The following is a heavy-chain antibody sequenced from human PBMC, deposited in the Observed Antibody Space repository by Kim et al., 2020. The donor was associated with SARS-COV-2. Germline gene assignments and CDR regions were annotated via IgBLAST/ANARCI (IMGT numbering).Heavy chain of an antibody. Sequence: GGSLRLSCAASGFTFSSYGMHWVRQAPGKGLEWVAVISYDGSNKYYADSVKGRFTISRDNSKNTLYLQMNSLRAEDTAVYYCAKSGGSGSQGVWGQGTLVTVSS. CDR1: GFTFSSYG. CDR3: AKSGGSGSQGV. J-gene: IGHJ4*02. V-gene: IGHV3-30*18. D-gene: IGHD3-10*01. CDR2: ISYDGSNK.